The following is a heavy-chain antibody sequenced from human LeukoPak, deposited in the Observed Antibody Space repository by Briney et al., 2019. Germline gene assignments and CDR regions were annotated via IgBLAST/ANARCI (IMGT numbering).Heavy chain of an antibody. CDR3: ARVLFNSGYDF. J-gene: IGHJ4*02. CDR1: GYTFTGAY. D-gene: IGHD3-3*01. V-gene: IGHV1-2*02. CDR2: INPNSGET. Sequence: ASVKVSCKASGYTFTGAYMHWVRQAPGQGLEWVGWINPNSGETKFAPKFQGRVTMTRDTSLSTAFMDLGGLRSDDTAVYYCARVLFNSGYDFWGQGSLVTVSS.